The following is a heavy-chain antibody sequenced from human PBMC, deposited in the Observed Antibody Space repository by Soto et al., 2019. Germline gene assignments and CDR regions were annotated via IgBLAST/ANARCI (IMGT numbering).Heavy chain of an antibody. Sequence: GSLRLSCAASGFTFSSDWMHWVRQAPGKGLVWVSRINTGGGGTTYADSVKGRFTISRDNAKNTLYLQMNSLRAEDTAVYYCAKGFRYSGYERTALDYWGQGTLVTVSS. CDR3: AKGFRYSGYERTALDY. V-gene: IGHV3-74*01. CDR2: INTGGGGT. J-gene: IGHJ4*02. CDR1: GFTFSSDW. D-gene: IGHD5-12*01.